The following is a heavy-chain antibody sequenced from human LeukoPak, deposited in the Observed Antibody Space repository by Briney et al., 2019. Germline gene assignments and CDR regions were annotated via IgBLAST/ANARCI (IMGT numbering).Heavy chain of an antibody. J-gene: IGHJ4*02. Sequence: PGGSLRLSCAASGFTFDNYGMTWVRPAPGKGLEWVSTISDTATRTYDADSVKGRFTISRDNSRNTLSLQMNSLRDEDSAMYYCAQNGGGSGTYYPYWGLGTLVTVSS. V-gene: IGHV3-23*01. D-gene: IGHD3-10*01. CDR2: ISDTATRT. CDR3: AQNGGGSGTYYPY. CDR1: GFTFDNYG.